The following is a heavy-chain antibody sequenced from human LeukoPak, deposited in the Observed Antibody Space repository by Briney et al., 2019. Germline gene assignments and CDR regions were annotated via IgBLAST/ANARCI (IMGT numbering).Heavy chain of an antibody. Sequence: PETLSLTCTVSGGSITDYYWSWIRQPPGKGLEWIGEVNHSGSTNYNPSLKSRVTISVDTSKNQFSLKLSSVTAADTAVYYCARGRISGYSNYGFDYWGQGTLVTVSS. CDR1: GGSITDYY. CDR2: VNHSGST. D-gene: IGHD4-11*01. CDR3: ARGRISGYSNYGFDY. V-gene: IGHV4-34*01. J-gene: IGHJ4*02.